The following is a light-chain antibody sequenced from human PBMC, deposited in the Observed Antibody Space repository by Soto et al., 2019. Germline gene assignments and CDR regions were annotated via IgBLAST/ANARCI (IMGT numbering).Light chain of an antibody. J-gene: IGLJ3*02. CDR3: SSYTSNSTLWV. Sequence: QSALTQPASVSGSPGQSITISCTGTSSDVGGYNYVSWYQQHPGKAPKLMIYDVSNRPSGVSNRFSGSKSGNTASLTISGLQVEDEADYYCSSYTSNSTLWVFGGGTKLTVL. V-gene: IGLV2-14*01. CDR2: DVS. CDR1: SSDVGGYNY.